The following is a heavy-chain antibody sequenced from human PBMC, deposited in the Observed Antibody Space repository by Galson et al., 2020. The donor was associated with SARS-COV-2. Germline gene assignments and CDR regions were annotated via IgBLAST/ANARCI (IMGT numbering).Heavy chain of an antibody. CDR3: AKNRQADWYFDL. CDR2: IWYDGSNK. Sequence: QLGESLKISCAASGFTFSSYGMHWVRQAPGKGLEWVAVIWYDGSNKYYADSVKGRFTISRDNSKNTLYLQMNSLRAEDTAVYYCAKNRQADWYFDLWGRGTLVTVSS. V-gene: IGHV3-33*06. J-gene: IGHJ2*01. CDR1: GFTFSSYG.